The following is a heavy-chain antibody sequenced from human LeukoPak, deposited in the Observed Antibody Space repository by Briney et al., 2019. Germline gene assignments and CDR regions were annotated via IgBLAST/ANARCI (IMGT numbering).Heavy chain of an antibody. CDR3: ARALDRSGWYVDY. Sequence: SETLSLTCTVSDGSISHYYWSWIRQPPGKGLEWIGYIYYSDMYNSGSTNYNPSVKSRVTISVDKSKNQFSLKLTSVTAADTAVYYCARALDRSGWYVDYWGQGTLVTVSS. V-gene: IGHV4-59*01. CDR2: IYYSDMYNSGST. CDR1: DGSISHYY. J-gene: IGHJ4*02. D-gene: IGHD6-19*01.